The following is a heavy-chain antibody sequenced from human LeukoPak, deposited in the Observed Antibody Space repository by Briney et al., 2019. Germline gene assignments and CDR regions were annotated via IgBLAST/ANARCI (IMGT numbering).Heavy chain of an antibody. CDR2: ISYDGSNK. V-gene: IGHV3-30-3*01. J-gene: IGHJ4*02. CDR1: GFTFSSYA. Sequence: GGSLRLSCAASGFTFSSYAMHWVRQAPGKGLEWVAVISYDGSNKYYADSVKGRFTISRDNSKNTLHLQMNSLRAEDTAVYYCARAGRPLLWWDPAGYWGQGTLVTVSS. D-gene: IGHD2-21*01. CDR3: ARAGRPLLWWDPAGY.